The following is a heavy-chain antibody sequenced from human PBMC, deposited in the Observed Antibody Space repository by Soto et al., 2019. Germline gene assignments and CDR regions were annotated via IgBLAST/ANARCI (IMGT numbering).Heavy chain of an antibody. V-gene: IGHV4-4*07. Sequence: QVQLQESGPGLVKPSETLSLTCTVSGGSITNFYWSWIRQPAGKGLEWIGRLYSSGSTNYNPSLKIRVTMAVDTSKNQFSLKLNSVTAADTAVYYCARGPRDYGDYGGVFDYWGQGTLVTVSS. CDR3: ARGPRDYGDYGGVFDY. J-gene: IGHJ4*02. CDR1: GGSITNFY. D-gene: IGHD4-17*01. CDR2: LYSSGST.